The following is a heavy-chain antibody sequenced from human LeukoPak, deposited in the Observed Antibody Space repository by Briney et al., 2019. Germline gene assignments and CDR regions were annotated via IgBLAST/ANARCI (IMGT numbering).Heavy chain of an antibody. CDR3: ARGYSSSWYSGEEDY. Sequence: ASVKVSCKASGYTFTSYYMHWVRQAPGQGLEWMGIINPSGGSTSYAQKFQGRVTITADESTSTAYMELSSLRSEDTAVYYCARGYSSSWYSGEEDYWGQGTLVTVSS. CDR1: GYTFTSYY. V-gene: IGHV1-46*01. D-gene: IGHD6-13*01. CDR2: INPSGGST. J-gene: IGHJ4*02.